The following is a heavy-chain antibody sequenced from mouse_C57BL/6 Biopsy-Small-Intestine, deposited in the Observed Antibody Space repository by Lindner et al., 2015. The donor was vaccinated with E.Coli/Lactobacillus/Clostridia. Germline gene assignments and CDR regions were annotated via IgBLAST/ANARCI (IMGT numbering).Heavy chain of an antibody. CDR3: ARVYYDPLFAY. J-gene: IGHJ3*01. V-gene: IGHV1-15*01. D-gene: IGHD2-4*01. Sequence: VQLQESGAELVRPGASVTLSCKASGYTFTDYEMHWVKQTPMHGLEWIGAIDPETGGTAYNQKFKGKAILTADKSSSTAYMELRSLTSEDSAVYFCARVYYDPLFAYWGQGTLVTVSA. CDR1: GYTFTDYE. CDR2: IDPETGGT.